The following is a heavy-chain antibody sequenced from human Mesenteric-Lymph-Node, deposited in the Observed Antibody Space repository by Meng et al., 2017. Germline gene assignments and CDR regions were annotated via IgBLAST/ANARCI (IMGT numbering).Heavy chain of an antibody. CDR3: ARDLRDKYDYVWGSYRYGYYYYYGMDV. Sequence: GESLKISCAASGFTFSSYAMHWVRQAPGKGLEWVAVISYDGSNKYYADSVKGRFTISRDNAKNSLYLQMNSLRAEDTAVYYCARDLRDKYDYVWGSYRYGYYYYYGMDVWGQGTTVTVSS. J-gene: IGHJ6*02. D-gene: IGHD3-16*02. CDR2: ISYDGSNK. CDR1: GFTFSSYA. V-gene: IGHV3-30*07.